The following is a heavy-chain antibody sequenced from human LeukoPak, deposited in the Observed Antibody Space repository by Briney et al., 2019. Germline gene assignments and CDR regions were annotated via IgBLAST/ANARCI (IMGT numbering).Heavy chain of an antibody. D-gene: IGHD3-3*01. CDR3: ARDLGDFWSGYYFFDY. CDR2: ISSSGSTI. CDR1: GFTFSDYY. Sequence: PGGSLRLSCAASGFTFSDYYMSWIRQAPGKGLEWDSYISSSGSTIYYADSVKGRFTISRDNAKNSLYLQMNSLRAEDTAVYYCARDLGDFWSGYYFFDYWGQGTLVTVSS. V-gene: IGHV3-11*01. J-gene: IGHJ4*02.